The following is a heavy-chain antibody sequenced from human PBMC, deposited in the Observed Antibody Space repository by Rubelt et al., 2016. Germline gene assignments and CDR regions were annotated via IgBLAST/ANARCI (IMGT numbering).Heavy chain of an antibody. J-gene: IGHJ4*02. D-gene: IGHD2-15*01. Sequence: QVQLVQSGSELKKPGASVKVSCKASGDTFTSYAMNWVRQAPGQGLEWMGWINTNTGNPTYAQGLTGRFVFSLDTSVSTAYLQISSLKAEDTAVYYWASTNLRYCSGGSCFDDGGQGTLVTVSS. V-gene: IGHV7-4-1*02. CDR1: GDTFTSYA. CDR2: INTNTGNP. CDR3: ASTNLRYCSGGSCFDD.